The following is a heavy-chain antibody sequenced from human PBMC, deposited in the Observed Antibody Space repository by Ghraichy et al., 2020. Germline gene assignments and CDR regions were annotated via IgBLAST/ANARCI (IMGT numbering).Heavy chain of an antibody. D-gene: IGHD1-26*01. CDR3: ARDTSSGWEILTTPPYYYYYYYMDV. CDR1: GGPISSYY. V-gene: IGHV4-59*01. Sequence: ESLNISCTVSGGPISSYYWSWIRQPPGKGLEWIGYIYYSGSTNYNPSLKSRVTISVDTSKNQFSLKLSSVTAADTAVYYCARDTSSGWEILTTPPYYYYYYYMDVWGKGTTVTVSS. CDR2: IYYSGST. J-gene: IGHJ6*03.